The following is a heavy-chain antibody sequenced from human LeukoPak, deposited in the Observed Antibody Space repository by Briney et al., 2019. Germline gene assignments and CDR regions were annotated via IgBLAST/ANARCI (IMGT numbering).Heavy chain of an antibody. D-gene: IGHD3/OR15-3a*01. CDR3: ATLTMPGLGIIPPAS. CDR2: VSYKGVT. Sequence: SETLSLTCTVSGDSINSYYWSWIRQPPGKGLEWIGSVSYKGVTYYGPSFRSRFAISIDTSRDQFSLSLASVTAADTAVYYCATLTMPGLGIIPPASWGQGTLVTVSS. CDR1: GDSINSYY. J-gene: IGHJ5*02. V-gene: IGHV4-59*05.